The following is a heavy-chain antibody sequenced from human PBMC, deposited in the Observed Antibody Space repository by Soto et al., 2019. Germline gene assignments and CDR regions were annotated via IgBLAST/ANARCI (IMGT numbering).Heavy chain of an antibody. V-gene: IGHV4-59*01. CDR3: ARRVGLRYYYYYYGMDV. J-gene: IGHJ6*02. D-gene: IGHD2-21*01. CDR2: IYYSGST. CDR1: GGSFRGYH. Sequence: PSETLSLTCAVHGGSFRGYHWTWIRQPPGKGLEWIGYIYYSGSTNYNPSLKSRVTISVDTSKNQFPLKLSSVTAADTAVYYCARRVGLRYYYYYYGMDVWGQGTTVTVSS.